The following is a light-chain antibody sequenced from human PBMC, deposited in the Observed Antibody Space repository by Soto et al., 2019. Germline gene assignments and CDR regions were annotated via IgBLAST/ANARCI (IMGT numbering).Light chain of an antibody. J-gene: IGLJ1*01. CDR1: SSDIGAYNY. Sequence: QSALTQPASVSGSPGQSITISCTGTSSDIGAYNYVSWYQQHPGQAPKLMISDVSNRPSGISDRFSGSKSGNTASLTISGLQAEEEADYYCYSCSKSSGTLYFFGTGPKLPVL. CDR2: DVS. CDR3: YSCSKSSGTLYF. V-gene: IGLV2-14*03.